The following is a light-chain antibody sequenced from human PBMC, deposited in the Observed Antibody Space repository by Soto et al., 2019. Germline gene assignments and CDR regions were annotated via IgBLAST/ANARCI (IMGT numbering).Light chain of an antibody. V-gene: IGKV1-8*01. J-gene: IGKJ2*01. CDR3: QQYYSYPPHT. CDR1: QGISSY. CDR2: AAS. Sequence: AIRMTQSPSSFSASTGDRVTITCRASQGISSYLAWYQQKPGKAPKLLIYAASTLQSGFPSRFSGSGSGTDFNLTISCLQSEDFATYYCQQYYSYPPHTFGQGTKLEIK.